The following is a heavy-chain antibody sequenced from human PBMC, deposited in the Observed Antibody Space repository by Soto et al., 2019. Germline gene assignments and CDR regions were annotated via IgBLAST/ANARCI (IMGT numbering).Heavy chain of an antibody. D-gene: IGHD6-19*01. CDR2: IDPSDSYT. J-gene: IGHJ6*02. CDR3: ASSRKQWLAYYYYGMDV. V-gene: IGHV5-10-1*01. Sequence: GESLKISCKGSGYSFTSYWISWVRQMPGKGLEWMGRIDPSDSYTNYSPSFQGHVTISADKSISTAYLQWSSLKASDTAMYYCASSRKQWLAYYYYGMDVWGQGTTVTVSS. CDR1: GYSFTSYW.